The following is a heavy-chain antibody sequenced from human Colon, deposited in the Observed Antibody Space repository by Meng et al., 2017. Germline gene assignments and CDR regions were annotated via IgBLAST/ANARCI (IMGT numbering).Heavy chain of an antibody. CDR3: ARKRTSPGTLGFDY. CDR2: IYPSGRT. CDR1: GDSISSGNG. Sequence: QVQRQESGPRLVKPSGALSLTCAVSGDSISSGNGWTWVRQPPGKGLEWIGEIYPSGRTSSNPSLQGRVTILLDKSKNQFSLELNSVTAADTAIYFCARKRTSPGTLGFDYWGQGTLVTVSS. J-gene: IGHJ4*02. D-gene: IGHD6-13*01. V-gene: IGHV4-4*02.